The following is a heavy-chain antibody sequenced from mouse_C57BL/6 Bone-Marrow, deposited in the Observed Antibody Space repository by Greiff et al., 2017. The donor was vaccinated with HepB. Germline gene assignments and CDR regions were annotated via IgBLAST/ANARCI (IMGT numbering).Heavy chain of an antibody. Sequence: DVKLVESGPGLVKPSQSLSLTCSVTGYSITSGYYWNWIRQFPGNKLEWMGYISYDGSNNYNPTLKNRIPITRDTSKNQFFLKLNSVTTEDTATYYCARSVDSSGYVDYWGQGTTLTVSS. D-gene: IGHD3-2*02. V-gene: IGHV3-6*01. CDR2: ISYDGSN. J-gene: IGHJ2*01. CDR1: GYSITSGYY. CDR3: ARSVDSSGYVDY.